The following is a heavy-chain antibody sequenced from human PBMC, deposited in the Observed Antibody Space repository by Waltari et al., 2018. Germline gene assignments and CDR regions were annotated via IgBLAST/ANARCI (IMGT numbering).Heavy chain of an antibody. J-gene: IGHJ2*01. CDR1: GFSLSTSGVG. CDR3: AHRGGYCTGGVCYKECWYFDL. Sequence: QITLKESGPTLVKPTQTLTLTCTFSGFSLSTSGVGVGWIRQPPGKALEWLALIYWNEVKRYSPSLKSRLTITNDTSKSHVVLTMTNMDPVDTATYCCAHRGGYCTGGVCYKECWYFDLWGRGTLVTVSS. D-gene: IGHD2-8*02. CDR2: IYWNEVK. V-gene: IGHV2-5*01.